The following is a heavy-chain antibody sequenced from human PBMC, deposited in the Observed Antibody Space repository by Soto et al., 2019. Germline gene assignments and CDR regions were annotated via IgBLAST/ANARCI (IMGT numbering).Heavy chain of an antibody. CDR1: GYTFTSYD. D-gene: IGHD3-3*01. V-gene: IGHV1-8*01. CDR2: INPNSGNT. Sequence: ASVKVSCKASGYTFTSYDINWVRQATGQGLEWMGWINPNSGNTGYAQKFQGRVTMTRNTSISTAYMELSSLRSEDTAVYYCARVYYDFWSGHGGFDYWGQGTLVTAPQ. J-gene: IGHJ4*02. CDR3: ARVYYDFWSGHGGFDY.